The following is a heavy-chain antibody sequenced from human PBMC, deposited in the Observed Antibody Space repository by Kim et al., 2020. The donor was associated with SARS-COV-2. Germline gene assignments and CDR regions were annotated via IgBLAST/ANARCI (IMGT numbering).Heavy chain of an antibody. CDR1: GFTFSSYS. CDR2: ISSSSSYI. Sequence: GGSLRLSCAASGFTFSSYSMNWVRQAPGKGLEWVSSISSSSSYIYYADSVKGRFTISRDNAKNSLYLQMNSLRAEDTAVYYCARDLFYPYTNYDILTGTTNYYNYYGMDVWGQGTTVTVSS. CDR3: ARDLFYPYTNYDILTGTTNYYNYYGMDV. V-gene: IGHV3-21*01. J-gene: IGHJ6*02. D-gene: IGHD3-9*01.